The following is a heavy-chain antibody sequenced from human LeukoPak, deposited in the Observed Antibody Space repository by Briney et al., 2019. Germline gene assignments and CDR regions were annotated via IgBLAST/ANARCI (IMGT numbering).Heavy chain of an antibody. CDR3: ARDVAAAARRGWFDP. CDR2: INHSGST. J-gene: IGHJ5*02. D-gene: IGHD6-13*01. V-gene: IGHV4-34*01. Sequence: SETLSLTCAVYGGSFSGYYWSWIRQPPGKGLEWIGEINHSGSTNYNPSLKSRVTISVDRSKNQFSLKLSSVTAADTAVYYCARDVAAAARRGWFDPWGQGTLVTVSS. CDR1: GGSFSGYY.